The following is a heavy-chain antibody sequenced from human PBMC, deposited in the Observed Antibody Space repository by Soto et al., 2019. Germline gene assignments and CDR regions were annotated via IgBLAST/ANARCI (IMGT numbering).Heavy chain of an antibody. CDR1: GGSFSGDY. Sequence: SETLSLTCAVYGGSFSGDYWSWIRQPPGKGLEWIGEINHSGSTNYNPSLKSRVTISVDTSKNQFSLKLSSVTAADTAVYYCARVVIVVVVAATPFGYMDVWGKGTTVT. V-gene: IGHV4-34*01. CDR3: ARVVIVVVVAATPFGYMDV. J-gene: IGHJ6*03. CDR2: INHSGST. D-gene: IGHD2-15*01.